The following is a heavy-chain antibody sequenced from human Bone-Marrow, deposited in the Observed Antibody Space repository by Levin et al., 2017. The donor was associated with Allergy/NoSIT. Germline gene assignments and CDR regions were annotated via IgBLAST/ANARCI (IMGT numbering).Heavy chain of an antibody. D-gene: IGHD6-19*01. J-gene: IGHJ4*02. CDR1: GFTFSSYA. Sequence: PGGSLRLSCAASGFTFSSYAVHWVRQAPGKGLEWVAVIAYDGGNKYYADSVRGRLTISRDNSKNTLFLQMNSLRAEDTAVYYCARDQRAHSGWYPSPFDYWGQGTLVTVSS. V-gene: IGHV3-30-3*01. CDR3: ARDQRAHSGWYPSPFDY. CDR2: IAYDGGNK.